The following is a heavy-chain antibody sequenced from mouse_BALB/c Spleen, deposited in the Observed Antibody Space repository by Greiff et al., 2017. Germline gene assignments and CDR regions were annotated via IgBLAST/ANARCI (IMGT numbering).Heavy chain of an antibody. Sequence: QVQLKESGPGLVAPSQSLSITCTVSGFSLTSYGVHWVRQPPGKGLEWLGVIWAGGSTNYNSALMSRLSISKDNSKSQVFLKMNSLQTDDTAMYYCARARTTATYFDVWGAGTTVTVSS. V-gene: IGHV2-9*02. CDR1: GFSLTSYG. J-gene: IGHJ1*01. CDR2: IWAGGST. CDR3: ARARTTATYFDV. D-gene: IGHD1-2*01.